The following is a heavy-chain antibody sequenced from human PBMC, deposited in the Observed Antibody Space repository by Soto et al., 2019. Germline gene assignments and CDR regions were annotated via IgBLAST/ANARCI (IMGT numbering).Heavy chain of an antibody. CDR2: INHSGST. V-gene: IGHV4-34*01. J-gene: IGHJ4*02. D-gene: IGHD6-19*01. CDR1: GGSFSGCY. Sequence: PSETLSLTCAVYGGSFSGCYWSWIRQPPGKGLEWIGEINHSGSTNYNPSLKSRVTISVDTSKNQFSLKLSSVTAADTAVYYCARRYSSGWSPLDYWGQGNLVTVS. CDR3: ARRYSSGWSPLDY.